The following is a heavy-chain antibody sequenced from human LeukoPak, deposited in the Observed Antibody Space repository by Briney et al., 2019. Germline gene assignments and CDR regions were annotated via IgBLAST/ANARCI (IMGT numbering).Heavy chain of an antibody. CDR1: GFTFSSYA. CDR2: ISYDGSNE. J-gene: IGHJ3*02. V-gene: IGHV3-30-3*01. D-gene: IGHD5-18*01. CDR3: ARGIVDTAMAGAFDI. Sequence: PGGSLRLSCAASGFTFSSYAMHWVRQAPGKGLEWVAVISYDGSNEYYADSVKGRFTISRDNSKNTLYLQMNSLRAEDTAVYYCARGIVDTAMAGAFDIWGQGTMVTVSS.